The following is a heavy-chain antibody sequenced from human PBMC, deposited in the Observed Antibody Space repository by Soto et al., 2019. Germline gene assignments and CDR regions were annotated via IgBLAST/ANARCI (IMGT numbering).Heavy chain of an antibody. CDR1: GFTVSSNY. Sequence: EVQLVESGGGLIQPGGSLRLSCAASGFTVSSNYMSWVRQAPGKGLEWVSVIYSGGSTYYADSVKGRFTISRDNSKNTLYLQMNRLRAEDTAVYYCASLHYDSSGYLFDYWGQGTLVTVSS. V-gene: IGHV3-53*01. J-gene: IGHJ4*02. CDR3: ASLHYDSSGYLFDY. CDR2: IYSGGST. D-gene: IGHD3-22*01.